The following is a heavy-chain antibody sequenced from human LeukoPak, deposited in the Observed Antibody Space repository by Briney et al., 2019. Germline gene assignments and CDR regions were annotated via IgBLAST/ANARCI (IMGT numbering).Heavy chain of an antibody. CDR1: GFTFSSYA. D-gene: IGHD3-22*01. CDR3: ARAPRPGYYYDSSGYYPHWFDP. V-gene: IGHV3-30*04. J-gene: IGHJ5*02. CDR2: ISYDGSNK. Sequence: GSLRLSCAASGFTFSSYAMHWVRQAPGKGLEWVAVISYDGSNKYYADSVKGRFTISRDNSKNTLYLQMNSLRAEDTAVYYCARAPRPGYYYDSSGYYPHWFDPWGQGTLVTVSS.